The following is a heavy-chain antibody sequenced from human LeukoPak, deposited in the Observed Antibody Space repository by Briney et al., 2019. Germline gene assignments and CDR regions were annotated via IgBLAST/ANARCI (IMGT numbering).Heavy chain of an antibody. CDR3: ARVRMRGMVRGEADY. Sequence: ASVKVSCKASGYTFTSYYMHWVRQAPGQGLEWMGIINPSGGSTSYAQKFQGRVTMTRDMSTSTVYMELSSLRSEDTAVYYCARVRMRGMVRGEADYWGQGTLVTVSS. CDR2: INPSGGST. D-gene: IGHD3-10*01. V-gene: IGHV1-46*01. J-gene: IGHJ4*02. CDR1: GYTFTSYY.